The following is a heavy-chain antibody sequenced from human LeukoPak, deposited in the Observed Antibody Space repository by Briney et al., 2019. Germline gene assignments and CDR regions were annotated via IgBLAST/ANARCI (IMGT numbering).Heavy chain of an antibody. CDR2: ISSGATT. CDR3: VKDLYGDYPDYFDF. V-gene: IGHV3-53*01. J-gene: IGHJ4*02. Sequence: GGSLRLSCAASGFTVSSNYMSWVRQAPGKGLEWVSAISSGATTYYADSVKGRFTISRDNSKNTLYLQMNSLRAEDTAVYYCVKDLYGDYPDYFDFWGQGTLVTVSS. D-gene: IGHD4-17*01. CDR1: GFTVSSNY.